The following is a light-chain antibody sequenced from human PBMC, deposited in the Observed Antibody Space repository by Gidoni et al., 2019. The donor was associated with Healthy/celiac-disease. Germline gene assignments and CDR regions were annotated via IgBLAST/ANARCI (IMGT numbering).Light chain of an antibody. CDR3: QQSYSTPPGLT. Sequence: DIHMTQSPSSLSASVGDRVTITCRASQSISSYLNWYQQKPGKAPKLLIYAASSLQSGVPSRFSGSGSGTDFTLTMSSLQPEDFATYYCQQSYSTPPGLTFGGGTKVEIK. V-gene: IGKV1-39*01. CDR2: AAS. CDR1: QSISSY. J-gene: IGKJ4*01.